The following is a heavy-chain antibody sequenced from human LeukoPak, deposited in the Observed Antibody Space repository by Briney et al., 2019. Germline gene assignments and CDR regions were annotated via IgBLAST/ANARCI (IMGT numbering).Heavy chain of an antibody. D-gene: IGHD4/OR15-4a*01. V-gene: IGHV4-4*09. CDR2: IYTSGST. J-gene: IGHJ6*03. CDR1: GGSISDYY. Sequence: SETLSLTCTVSGGSISDYYWNWIRQPPGKGLEWIGYIYTSGSTNYNPSLKSRVTISVDTSKNQFSLKLSSVTAADTAVYYCARVLMYYYYMDVWGKGTTVTVSS. CDR3: ARVLMYYYYMDV.